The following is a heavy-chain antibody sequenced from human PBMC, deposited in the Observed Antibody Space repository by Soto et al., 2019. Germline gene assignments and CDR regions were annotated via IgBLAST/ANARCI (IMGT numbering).Heavy chain of an antibody. CDR2: ISGSGGST. Sequence: GGSLRLSCAASGFTFSSYAMSWVRQAPGKGLEWVSAISGSGGSTYYADSVKGRFTISRDNSKNTLYLQMNRLRAEDTAVYYCARLCVIRAAACTSRAFDIWGQGTMVTVSS. CDR1: GFTFSSYA. V-gene: IGHV3-23*01. D-gene: IGHD6-13*01. J-gene: IGHJ3*02. CDR3: ARLCVIRAAACTSRAFDI.